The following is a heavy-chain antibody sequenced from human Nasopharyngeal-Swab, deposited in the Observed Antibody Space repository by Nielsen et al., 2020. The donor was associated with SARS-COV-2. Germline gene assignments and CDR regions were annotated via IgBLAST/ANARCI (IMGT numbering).Heavy chain of an antibody. CDR2: ISASGGST. Sequence: GESLKISCIASGFTFNIYAMAWVRRTPGRGLQWVSGISASGGSTYYTDSVKGRFAVSRDNSKNTLYLQMNSLRAEDTAVYYCAKGTAWEVGTLDYWGQGTLVTVSS. D-gene: IGHD4-23*01. CDR1: GFTFNIYA. V-gene: IGHV3-23*01. CDR3: AKGTAWEVGTLDY. J-gene: IGHJ4*02.